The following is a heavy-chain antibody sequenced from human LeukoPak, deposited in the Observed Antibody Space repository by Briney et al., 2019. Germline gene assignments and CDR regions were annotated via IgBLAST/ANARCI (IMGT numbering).Heavy chain of an antibody. CDR1: GGSISSYY. CDR2: IYYSGST. V-gene: IGHV4-59*01. J-gene: IGHJ4*02. D-gene: IGHD4-17*01. CDR3: ARDGGYGDLH. Sequence: PSATLSLTCTVAGGSISSYYWSWIRQHPGKGREWHGYIYYSGSTNYNPSLKSRVTISVDTSKNQFSLKLSSVTAADTAVYYCARDGGYGDLHWGQGTLVTVSS.